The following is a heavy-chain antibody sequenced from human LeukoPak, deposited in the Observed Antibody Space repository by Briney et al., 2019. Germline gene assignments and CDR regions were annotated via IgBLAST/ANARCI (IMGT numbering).Heavy chain of an antibody. CDR1: GFTFSDYY. Sequence: PGGSLRLSCAASGFTFSDYYMSWIRQAPGKGLEWVSYISSSGSTIYYADSVKGRFTISRDNAKNSLYLQMNSLRAEDTAVYYCAGGSYPTDYWYFDLWGRGTLVTVSS. CDR2: ISSSGSTI. V-gene: IGHV3-11*04. D-gene: IGHD1-26*01. J-gene: IGHJ2*01. CDR3: AGGSYPTDYWYFDL.